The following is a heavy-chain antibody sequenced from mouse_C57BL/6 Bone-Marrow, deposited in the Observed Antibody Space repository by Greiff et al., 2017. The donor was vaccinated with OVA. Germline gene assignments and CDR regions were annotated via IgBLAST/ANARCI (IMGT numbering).Heavy chain of an antibody. D-gene: IGHD2-3*01. V-gene: IGHV1-81*01. CDR2: IYPRSGNT. Sequence: QVQLQQSGAELARPGASVKLSCKASGYTFTSYGISWVKQRTGQGLEWIGEIYPRSGNTYYNEKFKGKATLTAAKSSSTAYMELRSLTSEDSAVYFGARSLDGYYGYFDYGGQGTTLTVSS. CDR1: GYTFTSYG. CDR3: ARSLDGYYGYFDY. J-gene: IGHJ2*01.